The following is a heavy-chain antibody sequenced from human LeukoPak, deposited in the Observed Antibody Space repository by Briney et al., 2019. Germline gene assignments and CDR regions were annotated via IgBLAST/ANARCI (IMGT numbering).Heavy chain of an antibody. V-gene: IGHV3-64*02. CDR2: IEPDGRST. J-gene: IGHJ3*01. D-gene: IGHD3-16*01. Sequence: GGSLRLSCAASGFTFSNAWMSWVRQAPGKGLEYVSAIEPDGRSTYYADSVRGRFTISRDNSKNTLSLQMGSLRVEDMAVYHCARVGDIDVFDVWGQGTMVTVSS. CDR1: GFTFSNAW. CDR3: ARVGDIDVFDV.